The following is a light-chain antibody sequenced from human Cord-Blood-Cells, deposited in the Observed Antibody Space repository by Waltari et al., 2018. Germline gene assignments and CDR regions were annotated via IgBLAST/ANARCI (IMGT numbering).Light chain of an antibody. CDR2: AAS. J-gene: IGKJ3*01. V-gene: IGKV1-39*01. Sequence: DIQMTQSPSSLSATVGDRVTITCRASQSISSYLNWYQQKPGKAPKLLSYAASSLQSGVSSRFSGSGAGTDFTLTISSLQPADFATYYWQQSYSTPFTFGPGTKVDIK. CDR1: QSISSY. CDR3: QQSYSTPFT.